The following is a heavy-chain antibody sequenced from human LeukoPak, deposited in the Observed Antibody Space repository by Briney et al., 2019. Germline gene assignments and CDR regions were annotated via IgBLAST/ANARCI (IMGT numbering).Heavy chain of an antibody. J-gene: IGHJ3*02. Sequence: SETLSLTCAVYGGSFSGYYWSRIRQPPGKGLEWIGEINHSGSTNYNPSLKSRVTISVDTSKNQFSLKLSSVTAADTAVYYCARGRGSSWYHAGSAFDIWGQGTMVTVSS. CDR3: ARGRGSSWYHAGSAFDI. D-gene: IGHD6-13*01. CDR2: INHSGST. V-gene: IGHV4-34*01. CDR1: GGSFSGYY.